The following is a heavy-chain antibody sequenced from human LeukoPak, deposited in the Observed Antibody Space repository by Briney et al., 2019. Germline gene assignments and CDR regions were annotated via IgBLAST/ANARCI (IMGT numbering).Heavy chain of an antibody. J-gene: IGHJ4*02. CDR2: ISSSSSYI. V-gene: IGHV3-21*01. CDR3: ARGDTSGSYYNGHLDY. D-gene: IGHD3-10*01. Sequence: GGSLRLSCAASGFTFGSYSMNWVRQAPGKGLEWVSSISSSSSYIYYADSVKGRFTISRDNAKNSLYLQMNSLRAEDTAVYYCARGDTSGSYYNGHLDYWGQGTLVTVSS. CDR1: GFTFGSYS.